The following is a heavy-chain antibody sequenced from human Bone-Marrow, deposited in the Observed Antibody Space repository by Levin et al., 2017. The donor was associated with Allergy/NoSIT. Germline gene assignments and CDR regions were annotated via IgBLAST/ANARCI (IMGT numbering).Heavy chain of an antibody. CDR2: ISSDGSNK. J-gene: IGHJ4*02. CDR1: GFTFTSYS. CDR3: ARGRGGSAYTSASD. D-gene: IGHD6-19*01. V-gene: IGHV3-30-3*01. Sequence: AGESLKISCAASGFTFTSYSIHWVRQAPGKGLEWVAVISSDGSNKFYADSVKGRFTISRDNSKDTLYLEMNSLRADDTAVYYCARGRGGSAYTSASDWGQGTLVTVSS.